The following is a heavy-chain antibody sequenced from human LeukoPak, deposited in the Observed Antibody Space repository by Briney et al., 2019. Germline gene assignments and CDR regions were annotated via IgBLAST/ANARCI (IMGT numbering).Heavy chain of an antibody. D-gene: IGHD3-10*01. CDR3: AKDSGARAGLLWSLGY. Sequence: PGGSLRLSCAASGFTFDDYGMSWVRQAPGKGLEWVSGINWSGGSTGYADSVKGRFTISRDDSKNTLYLQMNSLRAEDTAVYYCAKDSGARAGLLWSLGYWGQGTLVTVSS. CDR1: GFTFDDYG. J-gene: IGHJ4*02. CDR2: INWSGGST. V-gene: IGHV3-20*04.